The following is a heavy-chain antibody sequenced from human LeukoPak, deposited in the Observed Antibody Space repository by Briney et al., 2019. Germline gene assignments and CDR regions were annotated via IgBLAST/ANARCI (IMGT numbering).Heavy chain of an antibody. Sequence: GGSLRLSCAASGFTVSTNYMNWVRQAPGKGLEWVSVIYSDGSGGSTYYADSVKGRFTISRDNSKNTLYLQMNSLRAEDTAVYYCAKDPAGSLDSSGYPPDTLFDYWGQGTLVTVSS. CDR2: IYSDGSGGST. V-gene: IGHV3-53*01. J-gene: IGHJ4*02. D-gene: IGHD3-22*01. CDR1: GFTVSTNY. CDR3: AKDPAGSLDSSGYPPDTLFDY.